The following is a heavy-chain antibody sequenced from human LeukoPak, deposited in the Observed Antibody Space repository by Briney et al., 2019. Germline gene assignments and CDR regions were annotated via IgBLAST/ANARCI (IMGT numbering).Heavy chain of an antibody. Sequence: GASVKVSCKASGYTFTSYYMHWVRQAPGQGLEWMGIINPSGGSTSSAQKFQGRVTMTRDTSTSTVYMELSSLRSEDTAVYYCAIDADHYCSGGSCYYPDYWGQGTLVTVSS. CDR1: GYTFTSYY. J-gene: IGHJ4*02. V-gene: IGHV1-46*01. CDR2: INPSGGST. CDR3: AIDADHYCSGGSCYYPDY. D-gene: IGHD2-15*01.